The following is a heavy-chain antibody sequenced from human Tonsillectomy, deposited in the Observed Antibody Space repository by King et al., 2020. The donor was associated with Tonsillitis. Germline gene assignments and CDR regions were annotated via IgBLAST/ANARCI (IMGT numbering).Heavy chain of an antibody. CDR1: GGSISSYY. Sequence: QLQESGPGLVKPSETLSLTCTVSGGSISSYYWSWIRQPPGKGLEWIGYIYYSGSTYYNPSLKSRVTISVDTSRNQFSLKLTSVTAADTAVYYCARRRSIVGAAPTDACDIWGQGTMVTASS. CDR3: ARRRSIVGAAPTDACDI. CDR2: IYYSGST. V-gene: IGHV4-59*08. J-gene: IGHJ3*02. D-gene: IGHD1-26*01.